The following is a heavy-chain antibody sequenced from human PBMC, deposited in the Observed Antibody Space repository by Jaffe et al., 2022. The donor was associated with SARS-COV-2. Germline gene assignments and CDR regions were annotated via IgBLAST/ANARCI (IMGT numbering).Heavy chain of an antibody. CDR2: IYYSGST. Sequence: QLQLQESGPGLVKPSETLSLTCTVSGGSISSSSYYWGWIRQPPGKGLEWIGSIYYSGSTYYNPSLKSRVTISVDTSKNQFSLKLSSVTAADTAVYYCAGGYCSSTSCYAEGWFDPWGQGTLVTVSS. D-gene: IGHD2-2*01. CDR1: GGSISSSSYY. J-gene: IGHJ5*02. V-gene: IGHV4-39*01. CDR3: AGGYCSSTSCYAEGWFDP.